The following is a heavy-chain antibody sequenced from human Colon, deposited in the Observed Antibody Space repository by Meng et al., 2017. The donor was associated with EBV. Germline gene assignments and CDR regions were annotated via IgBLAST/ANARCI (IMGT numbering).Heavy chain of an antibody. CDR1: GASIGSSYW. J-gene: IGHJ4*02. D-gene: IGHD3-10*01. Sequence: VQVQESGSGLVKPWGTLSLICAVSGASIGSSYWWTWVRQPPEKGLEWIGEIYHSGSTNYNPSLKSRLTLSVDKSKSQFSLELISVTAADTAVYYCARGRRFGSGRYALDYWGQGTLVTVSS. CDR2: IYHSGST. V-gene: IGHV4-4*02. CDR3: ARGRRFGSGRYALDY.